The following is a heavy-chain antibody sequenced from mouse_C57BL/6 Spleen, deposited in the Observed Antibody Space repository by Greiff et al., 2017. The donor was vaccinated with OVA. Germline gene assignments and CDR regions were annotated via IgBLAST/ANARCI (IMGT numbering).Heavy chain of an antibody. Sequence: VQLQQPGAELVKPGASVKLSCKASGYTFTSYWMQWVKQRPGQGLEWIGEIDPYDSYTNYNQKFKGKATLTVDTSSSTAYMQLSSLTSEDSAVYYCARRGYYAMDYWGQGTSVTVSS. J-gene: IGHJ4*01. CDR1: GYTFTSYW. CDR2: IDPYDSYT. CDR3: ARRGYYAMDY. V-gene: IGHV1-50*01.